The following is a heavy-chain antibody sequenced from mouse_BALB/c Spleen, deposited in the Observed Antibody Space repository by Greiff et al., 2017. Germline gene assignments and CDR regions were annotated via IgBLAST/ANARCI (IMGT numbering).Heavy chain of an antibody. J-gene: IGHJ4*01. V-gene: IGHV1-5*01. CDR3: TRSGYWDAMDY. CDR1: GYTFTSYW. D-gene: IGHD3-2*02. Sequence: VQLQQSGTVLARPGASVKMSCKASGYTFTSYWMHWVKQRPGQGLEWIGAIYPGHSDTSYNQKFKGKAKLTAVTSTSTAYMELSSLTNEDSAVYYCTRSGYWDAMDYWGQGTSVTVAS. CDR2: IYPGHSDT.